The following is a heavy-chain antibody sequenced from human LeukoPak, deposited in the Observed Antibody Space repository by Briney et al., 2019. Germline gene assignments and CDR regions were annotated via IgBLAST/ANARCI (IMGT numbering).Heavy chain of an antibody. D-gene: IGHD6-13*01. CDR1: GFTFSTYI. Sequence: GGSLRLTCAASGFTFSTYIMNWVHQTPGKGLEWVSSIGTSTSYIYYADSVKGRFTISRDNAKNSLYLEMNSLRAEDTAVYYCATGGSIAAAGVYYYYYMDVWGKGTTVTVSS. CDR3: ATGGSIAAAGVYYYYYMDV. CDR2: IGTSTSYI. J-gene: IGHJ6*03. V-gene: IGHV3-21*01.